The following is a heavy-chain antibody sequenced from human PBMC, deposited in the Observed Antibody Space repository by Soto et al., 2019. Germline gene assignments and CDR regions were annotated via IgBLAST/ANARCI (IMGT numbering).Heavy chain of an antibody. CDR2: IDPSDSYT. Sequence: PGESLQISCKGSAYSFTSYWISCVRQMPGKGLEWIGRIDPSDSYTNYSPSFQGHVTISADKSISTAYLQWSSLKASDTAMYYCASTSDTAMVIYYGMEVWGKGTKVTVSS. CDR1: AYSFTSYW. J-gene: IGHJ6*04. D-gene: IGHD5-18*01. CDR3: ASTSDTAMVIYYGMEV. V-gene: IGHV5-10-1*01.